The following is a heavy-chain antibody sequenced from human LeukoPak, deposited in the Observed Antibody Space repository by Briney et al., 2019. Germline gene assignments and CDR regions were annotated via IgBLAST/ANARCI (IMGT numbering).Heavy chain of an antibody. CDR1: GYSFASYW. Sequence: GESLKISCEGSGYSFASYWIGWVRQMPGKGLEWMGIIFPGDSDTRYSPSFQGQVTISADKSISTAYLHWSSLKASDTAMYYCARPKEFGELFFSDYWGQGTLVTVSS. D-gene: IGHD3-10*01. J-gene: IGHJ4*02. CDR2: IFPGDSDT. V-gene: IGHV5-51*01. CDR3: ARPKEFGELFFSDY.